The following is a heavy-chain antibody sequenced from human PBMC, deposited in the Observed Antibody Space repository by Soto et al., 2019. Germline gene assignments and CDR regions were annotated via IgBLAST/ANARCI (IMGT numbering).Heavy chain of an antibody. Sequence: GGSLRLSCAASGFTLSHYSLNWVRQAPGKGLEWISYVGWTGSPIHYADSVKGRFTISRDNAENSLSLQMNSLRAEDTALYYCVTDFSYAFNIWGQGTMVTVSS. CDR3: VTDFSYAFNI. CDR2: VGWTGSPI. CDR1: GFTLSHYS. J-gene: IGHJ3*02. V-gene: IGHV3-48*01.